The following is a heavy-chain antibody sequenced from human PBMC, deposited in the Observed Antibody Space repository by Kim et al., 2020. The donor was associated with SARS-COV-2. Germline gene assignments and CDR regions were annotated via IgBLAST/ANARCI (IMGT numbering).Heavy chain of an antibody. J-gene: IGHJ2*01. Sequence: GGSLRLSCAASGFTFSSFSMHWVRQPPGKPLEYVSAISGNGANTNYVDSVKGRFTISRDNSKNTLFLHMSSLRAEDTAIYYCVKTNRRTSTMYWYFDLWGRGSLVTVSS. CDR2: ISGNGANT. D-gene: IGHD1-1*01. CDR3: VKTNRRTSTMYWYFDL. CDR1: GFTFSSFS. V-gene: IGHV3-64D*09.